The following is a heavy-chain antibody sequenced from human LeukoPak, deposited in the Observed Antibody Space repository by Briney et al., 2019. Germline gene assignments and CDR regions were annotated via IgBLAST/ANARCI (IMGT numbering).Heavy chain of an antibody. CDR2: INSDGSSI. D-gene: IGHD5-12*01. J-gene: IGHJ4*02. CDR1: GFTFSSHW. Sequence: GGSLRLSCAASGFTFSSHWMHWVRQAPGKGLVWVSRINSDGSSISYADSVKGRFTISRDNAKNTLYLQMNSLRAEDTAVYYCARNENSGWGYFDYWGQGTLVTVSS. CDR3: ARNENSGWGYFDY. V-gene: IGHV3-74*01.